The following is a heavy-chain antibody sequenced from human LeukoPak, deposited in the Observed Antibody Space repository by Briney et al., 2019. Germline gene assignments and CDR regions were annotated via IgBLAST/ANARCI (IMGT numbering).Heavy chain of an antibody. Sequence: EASVKVSCKASGYTFTSDGISWVRQAPGQGLEWMGWINPNSGGTNYAQKFQGRVTMTRDTSISTAYMELSSLRSEDTAVYYCARGLFYCSGGSCYSYYAFDIWGQGTMVTVSS. CDR3: ARGLFYCSGGSCYSYYAFDI. D-gene: IGHD2-15*01. CDR2: INPNSGGT. CDR1: GYTFTSDG. V-gene: IGHV1-2*02. J-gene: IGHJ3*02.